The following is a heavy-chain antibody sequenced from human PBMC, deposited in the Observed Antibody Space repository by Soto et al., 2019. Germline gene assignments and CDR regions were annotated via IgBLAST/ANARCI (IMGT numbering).Heavy chain of an antibody. CDR1: GGSISSYY. Sequence: SETLSLTCTVSGGSISSYYWSWIRQPPGKGLEWIGYIYYSGSTNYSPSLKSRLTITKDTSKNQVVLTMTNMDPVDTATYYCAHRRIAVADFDYWGQGTLVTVSS. CDR3: AHRRIAVADFDY. V-gene: IGHV4-59*01. D-gene: IGHD6-19*01. CDR2: IYYSGST. J-gene: IGHJ4*02.